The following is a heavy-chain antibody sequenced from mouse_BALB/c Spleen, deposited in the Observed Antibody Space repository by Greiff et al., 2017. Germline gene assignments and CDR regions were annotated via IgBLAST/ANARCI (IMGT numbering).Heavy chain of an antibody. Sequence: DVMLVESGGGLVKPGGSLKLSCAASGFTFSDYYMYWVRQTPEKRLEWVATISDGGSYTYYPDSVKGRFTISRDNAKNNLYLQMSSLKSEDTAMYYCASQADYGYAMDYWGEGTSVTVSS. CDR3: ASQADYGYAMDY. J-gene: IGHJ4*01. V-gene: IGHV5-4*02. CDR1: GFTFSDYY. CDR2: ISDGGSYT. D-gene: IGHD1-1*01.